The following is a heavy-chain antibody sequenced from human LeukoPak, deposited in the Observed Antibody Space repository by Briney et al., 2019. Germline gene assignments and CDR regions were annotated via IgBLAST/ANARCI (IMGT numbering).Heavy chain of an antibody. J-gene: IGHJ5*02. CDR2: INHSGST. CDR3: AKVLGWFGEEEGCWFDP. V-gene: IGHV4-34*01. Sequence: SETLSLTCAVYGGSFSGYYWSWIRQPPGKGLEWIGEINHSGSTNYNPSLKSRVTISVDTSKNQFSLKLSSVTAADTAVYYCAKVLGWFGEEEGCWFDPWGQGTLVTVSS. CDR1: GGSFSGYY. D-gene: IGHD3-10*01.